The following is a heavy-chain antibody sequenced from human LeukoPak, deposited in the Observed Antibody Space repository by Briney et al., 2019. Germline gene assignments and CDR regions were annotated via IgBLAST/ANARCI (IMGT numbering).Heavy chain of an antibody. D-gene: IGHD6-6*01. V-gene: IGHV3-23*01. J-gene: IGHJ4*02. Sequence: GGSLRLSCAASGFTFSSYAMSWVRQAPGKGLEWVSAISGSGGSTYYADSVKGRFTISRDNSKNTLYLQMNSLRAEDTAVYYCAKVSTSSSTEGCFDYWGQGTLVTVSS. CDR3: AKVSTSSSTEGCFDY. CDR1: GFTFSSYA. CDR2: ISGSGGST.